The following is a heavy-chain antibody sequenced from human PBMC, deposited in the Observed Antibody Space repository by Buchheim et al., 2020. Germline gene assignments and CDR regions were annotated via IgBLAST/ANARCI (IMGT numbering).Heavy chain of an antibody. Sequence: QVQLQESGPGLVRPSETLSLKCTVSGGSISGYYWNWIRQTPEKGLEWIGYIFYSGSANYNPSLESRVTMSVDTSKNQFSLNLRSVTAADTAVYYGSRLVVLDRTRLNTFDYWGQG. CDR2: IFYSGSA. V-gene: IGHV4-59*08. CDR1: GGSISGYY. D-gene: IGHD2-15*01. CDR3: SRLVVLDRTRLNTFDY. J-gene: IGHJ4*02.